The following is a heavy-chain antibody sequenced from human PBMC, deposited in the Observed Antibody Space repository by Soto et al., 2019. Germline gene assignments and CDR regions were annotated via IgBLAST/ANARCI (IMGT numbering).Heavy chain of an antibody. CDR1: GFTFSSYS. CDR3: AREHRSSTSCLNVFDY. Sequence: EVQLVESGGGLVQPGGSLRLSCAASGFTFSSYSMNWVRQAPGKGLEWVSYISSSSSTIYYADSVKGRFTISRDNAKNSLYLQMNSLRAEDTAVYYCAREHRSSTSCLNVFDYWGQGTLVTVSS. J-gene: IGHJ4*02. CDR2: ISSSSSTI. D-gene: IGHD2-2*01. V-gene: IGHV3-48*01.